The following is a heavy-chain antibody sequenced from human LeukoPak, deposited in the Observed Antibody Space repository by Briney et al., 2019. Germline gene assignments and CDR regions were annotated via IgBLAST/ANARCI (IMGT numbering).Heavy chain of an antibody. V-gene: IGHV3-21*01. CDR3: ASSPLGGAPAY. J-gene: IGHJ4*02. CDR1: GFTFSSYT. Sequence: GGSLRLSSAASGFTFSSYTMNWVRQAPGKGLEWVSSISSTSTYIFYADSVKGPFTISTDNAKNSLSLQMNSLRAEDTAVYYCASSPLGGAPAYWGQGTLVTVSS. CDR2: ISSTSTYI. D-gene: IGHD3-16*01.